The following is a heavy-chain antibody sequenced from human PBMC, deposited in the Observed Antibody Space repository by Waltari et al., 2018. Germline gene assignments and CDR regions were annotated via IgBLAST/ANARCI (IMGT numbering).Heavy chain of an antibody. J-gene: IGHJ2*01. Sequence: QVQLQESGPGLVKPSETLSLSCTVSGYSISSGYFWDWVRQPPGKGLEWIASIHRSGETYYSPALKSRVTISVDTSKNQFSLKLSSVTAADTAVYYCARLEYGDMDWYFDLWGRGTLVTVSS. D-gene: IGHD4-17*01. CDR2: IHRSGET. CDR1: GYSISSGYF. V-gene: IGHV4-38-2*02. CDR3: ARLEYGDMDWYFDL.